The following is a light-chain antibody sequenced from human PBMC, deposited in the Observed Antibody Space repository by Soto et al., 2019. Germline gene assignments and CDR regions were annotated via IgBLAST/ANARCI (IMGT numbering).Light chain of an antibody. Sequence: EIVLTQSPGTLSLSPGERAILSCRASQSVSSSYLAWYQQKPGQAPRLLIYGASSRATGIPDRFSGSGSGTDFTLTISRLEPEDFAVYYCQQYGSSPWGFGLGTKVEIK. CDR1: QSVSSSY. CDR2: GAS. J-gene: IGKJ1*01. V-gene: IGKV3-20*01. CDR3: QQYGSSPWG.